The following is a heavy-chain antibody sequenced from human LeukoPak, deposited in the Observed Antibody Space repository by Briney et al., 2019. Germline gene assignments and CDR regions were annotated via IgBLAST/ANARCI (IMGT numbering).Heavy chain of an antibody. V-gene: IGHV3-21*01. CDR1: GFTFSSYN. J-gene: IGHJ6*03. Sequence: GGSLRLSCAASGFTFSSYNMNWVRQAPGQGLEWVSSITSGSSYIYYADSVKGRFTISRDNAKSSLYLQMNSLRAEDTAVYYCARDGTPNYSSGWVYMDVWGEGTTVTISS. CDR2: ITSGSSYI. CDR3: ARDGTPNYSSGWVYMDV. D-gene: IGHD6-25*01.